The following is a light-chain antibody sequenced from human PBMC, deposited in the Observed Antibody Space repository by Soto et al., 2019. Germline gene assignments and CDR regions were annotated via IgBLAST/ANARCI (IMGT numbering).Light chain of an antibody. CDR3: QHYNSYSEA. J-gene: IGKJ1*01. CDR2: KAS. V-gene: IGKV1-5*03. CDR1: QTISSW. Sequence: DIQMTQSPATLSGSVGDRVTITCRASQTISSWLAWYQQKPGKAPKLLIYKASYLESGVPSRFSGSGFGTEFTLTISSLQPDDFGTYYCQHYNSYSEAFGQGTKVDIK.